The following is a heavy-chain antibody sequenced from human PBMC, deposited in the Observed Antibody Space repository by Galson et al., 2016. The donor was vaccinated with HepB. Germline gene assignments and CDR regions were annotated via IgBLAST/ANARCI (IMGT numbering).Heavy chain of an antibody. CDR3: TRSYYFDSGNFGF. D-gene: IGHD3-10*01. J-gene: IGHJ4*02. Sequence: QSGAEVKKPGESLTISCQGSGYTLASYWIGWVRQMPGKGLEWMGIIYPGDSDTKYSPSFQGQVTISADKSINTAYLQWSSLKASDTAMYYCTRSYYFDSGNFGFWGQGTLVTVSS. CDR2: IYPGDSDT. V-gene: IGHV5-51*01. CDR1: GYTLASYW.